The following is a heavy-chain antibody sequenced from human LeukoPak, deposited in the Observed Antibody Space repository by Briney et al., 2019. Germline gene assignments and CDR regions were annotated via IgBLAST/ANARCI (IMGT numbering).Heavy chain of an antibody. CDR3: ARRLGATQPYFDF. CDR2: IHPGDSET. D-gene: IGHD1-26*01. V-gene: IGHV5-51*01. Sequence: GESLKISCEGSGYLYTTYWIGWVRQMPGKGLECMGIIHPGDSETRYSPSFQGQVTISADKSISTAYLQWSGLKASDTAMYYCARRLGATQPYFDFWGQGALVTVSS. J-gene: IGHJ4*02. CDR1: GYLYTTYW.